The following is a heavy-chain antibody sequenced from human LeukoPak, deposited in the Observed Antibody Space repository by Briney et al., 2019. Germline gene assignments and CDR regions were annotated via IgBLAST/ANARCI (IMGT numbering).Heavy chain of an antibody. CDR2: ISAYNGNT. CDR1: GYTFTSYG. D-gene: IGHD6-13*01. V-gene: IGHV1-18*01. CDR3: ARGLQWGAAGN. Sequence: ASVTVSCKASGYTFTSYGISWVRQAPGQGLEWMGWISAYNGNTNYAQKFQGRVTITADKSTSTAYMELSSLRSEDTAVYYCARGLQWGAAGNWGQGTLVTVSS. J-gene: IGHJ4*02.